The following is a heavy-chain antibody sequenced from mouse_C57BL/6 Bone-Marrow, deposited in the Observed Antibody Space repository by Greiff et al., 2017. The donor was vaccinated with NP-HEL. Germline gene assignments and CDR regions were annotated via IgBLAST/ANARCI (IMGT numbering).Heavy chain of an antibody. J-gene: IGHJ2*01. V-gene: IGHV7-3*01. Sequence: EVKLVESGGGLVQPGGSLSLSCAASGFTFTDYYMSWVRQPPGKALEWLGFIRNKANGYTTEYSASVKGRFTISNDKSESILYLQMDALRAEDSATYYCARYYYYFDYWGQGTTLTVSS. CDR3: ARYYYYFDY. CDR1: GFTFTDYY. CDR2: IRNKANGYTT.